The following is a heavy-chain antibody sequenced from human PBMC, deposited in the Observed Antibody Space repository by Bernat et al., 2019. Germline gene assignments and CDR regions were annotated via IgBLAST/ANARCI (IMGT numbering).Heavy chain of an antibody. D-gene: IGHD6-19*01. CDR3: ARDGSGWLFDC. V-gene: IGHV3-23*04. CDR2: ITGNGIST. J-gene: IGHJ4*02. Sequence: EVQLVESGGGLAQPGGSLRLSCAPSGFIFNNYAMSWVRQFPGKGLEWVSAITGNGISTYYADSVKGRFTISRDNSKNTLYLQMNNLRAADTAVYYCARDGSGWLFDCWGQGTLVTVSS. CDR1: GFIFNNYA.